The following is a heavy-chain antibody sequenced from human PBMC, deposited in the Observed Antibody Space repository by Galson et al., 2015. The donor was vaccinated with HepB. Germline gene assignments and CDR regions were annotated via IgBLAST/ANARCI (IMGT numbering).Heavy chain of an antibody. V-gene: IGHV5-51*01. D-gene: IGHD3-22*01. CDR2: VYPGASDT. CDR1: GDRFSTYW. J-gene: IGHJ6*02. CDR3: ARRQIYGSGFYGMDV. Sequence: QSGAEVKKPGESLKISCKGSGDRFSTYWIGWVRQRPGRGLEWMGSVYPGASDTRYSPSFQGQVTISADKSINTAYLQWSSLEASDTAMYYCARRQIYGSGFYGMDVWGQGTTVTVSS.